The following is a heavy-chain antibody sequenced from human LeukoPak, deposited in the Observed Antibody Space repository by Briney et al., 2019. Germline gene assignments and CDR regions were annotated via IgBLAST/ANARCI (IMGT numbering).Heavy chain of an antibody. V-gene: IGHV3-9*03. D-gene: IGHD6-13*01. CDR2: ISWNSGSI. CDR3: AKDQGYSSSHGGAFDI. Sequence: PGGSLRLSCAASGFTFDDYAMHWVRQAPGKGLEWVSGISWNSGSIGYADSVKGRFTISRDNAKNSLYLQMNSLRAEDMALYYCAKDQGYSSSHGGAFDIWGQGTMVTVSS. J-gene: IGHJ3*02. CDR1: GFTFDDYA.